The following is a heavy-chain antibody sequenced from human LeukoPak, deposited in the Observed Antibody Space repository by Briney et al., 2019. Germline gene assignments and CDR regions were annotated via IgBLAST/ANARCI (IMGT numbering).Heavy chain of an antibody. D-gene: IGHD5-18*01. J-gene: IGHJ4*02. CDR2: INHSGST. Sequence: SETLSLTCAVYGGSFSGYYWSWIRQPPGKGLEWIGEINHSGSTNYNPSLKSRVTISVDTSKNQFSLKLSSVTAADTAVYYCARYSYGTNFDYWGQGTLVTVSS. CDR3: ARYSYGTNFDY. V-gene: IGHV4-34*01. CDR1: GGSFSGYY.